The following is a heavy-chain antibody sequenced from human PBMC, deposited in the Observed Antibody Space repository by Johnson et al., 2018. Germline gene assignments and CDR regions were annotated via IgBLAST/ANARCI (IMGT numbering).Heavy chain of an antibody. D-gene: IGHD3-3*01. CDR2: INPSGGST. CDR1: GYTFTSYY. J-gene: IGHJ6*02. V-gene: IGHV1-46*01. Sequence: QVQLQESGAEVKKPGASVKVSCKASGYTFTSYYMHWMRQAPGQGLEWMGIINPSGGSTSFAQKFQGRVTLTRDTSTSTVYMELSSLSSEDTAVYYCARDHYEFWSDYYDDYYYYGMDVWGQGTTVTVSS. CDR3: ARDHYEFWSDYYDDYYYYGMDV.